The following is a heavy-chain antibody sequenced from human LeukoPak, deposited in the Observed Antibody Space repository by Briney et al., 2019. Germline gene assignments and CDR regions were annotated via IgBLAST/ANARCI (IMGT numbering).Heavy chain of an antibody. CDR1: GGSISSSSYY. J-gene: IGHJ4*02. V-gene: IGHV4-39*01. CDR3: ARIGIVLMVYAMDY. Sequence: SETLSLICTASGGSISSSSYYWGWFSQPPGKGLEWIGSIYYSGSTYYNSSLKSRVTISVDTSKNQFSLKLSSVTAADTAVYYCARIGIVLMVYAMDYWGQGTLVTVSS. CDR2: IYYSGST. D-gene: IGHD2-8*01.